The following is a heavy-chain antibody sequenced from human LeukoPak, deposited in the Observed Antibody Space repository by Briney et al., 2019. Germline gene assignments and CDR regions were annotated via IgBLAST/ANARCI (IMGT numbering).Heavy chain of an antibody. CDR3: ARGGMGIQLWSFDD. J-gene: IGHJ4*02. CDR2: INPSGGST. D-gene: IGHD5-18*01. V-gene: IGHV1-46*01. Sequence: ASVKVSCKASGYTFTTYNINLERQAPGQGPDWMGIINPSGGSTIYAQKFLGRVNMTRDTSTDTVYMDLSSLRSDDTAVYYCARGGMGIQLWSFDDWGQGTLVTVSS. CDR1: GYTFTTYN.